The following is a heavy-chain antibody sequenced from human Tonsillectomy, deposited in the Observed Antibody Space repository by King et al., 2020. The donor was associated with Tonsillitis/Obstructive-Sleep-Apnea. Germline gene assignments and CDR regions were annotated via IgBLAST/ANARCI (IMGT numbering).Heavy chain of an antibody. CDR2: IWGSGGST. CDR1: GFTFSNYV. Sequence: VQLVESGGGLVQPGGSLRLSCAASGFTFSNYVMNWVRQAPGKGLEWVSKIWGSGGSTYYEESVRGRFIISRGNSKNTLFLQMNSLRPEETAVYYCAKDKGASYHDAFDIWGQGTMVTVSS. CDR3: AKDKGASYHDAFDI. J-gene: IGHJ3*02. D-gene: IGHD2-21*01. V-gene: IGHV3-23*04.